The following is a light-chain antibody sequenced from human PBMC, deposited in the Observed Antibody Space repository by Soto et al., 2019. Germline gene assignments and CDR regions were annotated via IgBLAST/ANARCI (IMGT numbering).Light chain of an antibody. CDR1: QSVSSSY. Sequence: EIVLTQSPGTLSLSPGERATLSCRASQSVSSSYLAWYQQKPGQAPRLLIYGASSRATGIPDRFIGSWSGTDFTLTISRMEPEDFAVYDCQQYGSAQSFGQGTKVEIK. CDR2: GAS. V-gene: IGKV3-20*01. CDR3: QQYGSAQS. J-gene: IGKJ1*01.